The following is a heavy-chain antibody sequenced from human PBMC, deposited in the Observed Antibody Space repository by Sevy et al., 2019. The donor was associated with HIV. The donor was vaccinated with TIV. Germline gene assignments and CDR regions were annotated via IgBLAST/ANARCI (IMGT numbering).Heavy chain of an antibody. V-gene: IGHV3-21*01. D-gene: IGHD3-10*01. CDR3: AKDGAYYGSDDMDV. Sequence: GGSLRLSCAASGFTFSYYDLNWVRQAPGKGLEWVSSISSGSSYIYYADSVKGRFTISRDNAENSLFLQMNSLRAEDTAVYYCAKDGAYYGSDDMDVWGQGTTVTVSS. CDR2: ISSGSSYI. CDR1: GFTFSYYD. J-gene: IGHJ6*02.